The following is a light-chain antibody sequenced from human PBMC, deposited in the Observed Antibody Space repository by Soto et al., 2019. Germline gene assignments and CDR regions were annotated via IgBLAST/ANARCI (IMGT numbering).Light chain of an antibody. V-gene: IGLV1-47*01. Sequence: QSVLTQPPSVSGAPGQRVAISCTANNSNIGSDFAVSWYRQFPGTAPKLLISRNNRRPSGVPDRFSAYKSGTSASLAISGLRSEDEAVYYCGAWDDSLSAWVFGGGTKLTVL. J-gene: IGLJ3*02. CDR1: NSNIGSDF. CDR2: RNN. CDR3: GAWDDSLSAWV.